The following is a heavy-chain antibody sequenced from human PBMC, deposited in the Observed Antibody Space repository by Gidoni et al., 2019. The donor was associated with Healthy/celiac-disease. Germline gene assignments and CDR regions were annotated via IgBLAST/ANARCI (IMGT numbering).Heavy chain of an antibody. CDR1: GFTFRSYA. D-gene: IGHD6-13*01. J-gene: IGHJ2*01. CDR2: ISGSGGST. Sequence: EVQLLESGGGLVQPGGSLRLSCAASGFTFRSYAMRWVRRAPGKGLEWVSAISGSGGSTYYADSVKGRFTISRDNSKNTLYLQMNSLRAEDTAVYYCAKVKVEQPRLPYFDLWGRGTLVTVSS. CDR3: AKVKVEQPRLPYFDL. V-gene: IGHV3-23*01.